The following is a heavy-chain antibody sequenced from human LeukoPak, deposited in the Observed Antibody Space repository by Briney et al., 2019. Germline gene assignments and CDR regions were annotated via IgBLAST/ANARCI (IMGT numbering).Heavy chain of an antibody. CDR1: GFTFSGYA. Sequence: GGPLRLSCAASGFTFSGYAMHWVRQAPGKGLEGVAVISYDGSNKSYADSVKGRFTISRDNSKNTLYLQMNSLRAEDTAVYYCARVGLFPAAGLVSADAFDIWGQGTMVTVSS. J-gene: IGHJ3*02. CDR3: ARVGLFPAAGLVSADAFDI. CDR2: ISYDGSNK. V-gene: IGHV3-30*04. D-gene: IGHD6-25*01.